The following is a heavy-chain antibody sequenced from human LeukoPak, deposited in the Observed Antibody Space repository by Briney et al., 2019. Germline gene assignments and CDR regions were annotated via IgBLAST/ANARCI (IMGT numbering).Heavy chain of an antibody. CDR1: GGSVGSGSYY. Sequence: SETLSLTCTVSGGSVGSGSYYGSWIRQPPGKGLEWIGYIYYSGSTNYNPSLKSRVTISVDTSKNQFSLKLSSVTAADTAVYYCARFGGATGAFDIWGQGTMVTVSS. V-gene: IGHV4-61*01. CDR3: ARFGGATGAFDI. CDR2: IYYSGST. J-gene: IGHJ3*02. D-gene: IGHD1-26*01.